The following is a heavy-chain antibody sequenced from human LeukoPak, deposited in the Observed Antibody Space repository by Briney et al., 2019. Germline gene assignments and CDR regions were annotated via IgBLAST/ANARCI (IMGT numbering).Heavy chain of an antibody. Sequence: SETLSLTCTVSGGSISSGDYYWSWIRQPPGKGLEWIGYIYYSGSTYYNPSLKSRVTISVDTSKNQFSLKLSSVTAAGTAVYYCARDDFWSGYYSADSYWGQGTLVTVSS. D-gene: IGHD3-3*01. CDR1: GGSISSGDYY. V-gene: IGHV4-30-4*08. CDR3: ARDDFWSGYYSADSY. CDR2: IYYSGST. J-gene: IGHJ4*02.